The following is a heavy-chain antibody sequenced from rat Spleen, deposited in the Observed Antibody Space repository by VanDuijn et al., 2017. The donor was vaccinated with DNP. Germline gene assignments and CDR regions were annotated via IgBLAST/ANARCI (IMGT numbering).Heavy chain of an antibody. CDR3: TSNPHIRTAAPFDH. CDR1: GFTFSNYG. Sequence: EVQLVESGGGLVQPGRSMKLSCAASGFTFSNYGMAWVRQTPTKGLEWVASIRTGDSTYYSDSVKGRFSISRDNAKSTLYLQVNSLRSEDTATYYCTSNPHIRTAAPFDHWGQGVMVTVSS. D-gene: IGHD3-8*01. CDR2: IRTGDST. V-gene: IGHV5-25*01. J-gene: IGHJ2*01.